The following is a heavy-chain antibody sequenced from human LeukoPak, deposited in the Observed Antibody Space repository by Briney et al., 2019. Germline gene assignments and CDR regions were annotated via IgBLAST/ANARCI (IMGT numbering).Heavy chain of an antibody. J-gene: IGHJ2*01. CDR2: ISSTSSYI. CDR1: GFTFSSYS. CDR3: AKESAGGRIFGVVMVSLNWYFDL. Sequence: GGSLRLSCAASGFTFSSYSMNWVRQAPGKGLEWVSSISSTSSYIYYADSVKGRFTISRDNAKNTLYLQMNSLRAEDTAVYYCAKESAGGRIFGVVMVSLNWYFDLWGGGTLVTVSS. V-gene: IGHV3-21*04. D-gene: IGHD3-3*01.